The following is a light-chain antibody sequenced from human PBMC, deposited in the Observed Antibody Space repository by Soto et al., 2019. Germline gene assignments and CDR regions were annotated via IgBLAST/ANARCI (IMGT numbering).Light chain of an antibody. V-gene: IGLV2-14*01. J-gene: IGLJ1*01. CDR2: DVS. Sequence: QSVLTQPASVSGSPGQSITISCTGTRSDVVRYNYVSWYQQHPGKAPKLMIHDVSNRPSGVSDRFSGSKSGNTASLTISGLQAEDEADYYCSSYTSSSTLYAFGTGTKVTVL. CDR1: RSDVVRYNY. CDR3: SSYTSSSTLYA.